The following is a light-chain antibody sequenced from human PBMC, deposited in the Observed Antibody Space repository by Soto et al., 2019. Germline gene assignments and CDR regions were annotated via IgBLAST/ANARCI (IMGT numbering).Light chain of an antibody. CDR3: QQYGSSSWT. V-gene: IGKV3-20*01. Sequence: EIVLTQSPGTVSLSPLEIATLCCMASQSVSSSYLAWYQQKPGQAPRLLIYGASSRATGIPDRFSGSGSGTDFTLTISRLEPEDFAVYYCQQYGSSSWTFGQGTKVDI. J-gene: IGKJ1*01. CDR2: GAS. CDR1: QSVSSSY.